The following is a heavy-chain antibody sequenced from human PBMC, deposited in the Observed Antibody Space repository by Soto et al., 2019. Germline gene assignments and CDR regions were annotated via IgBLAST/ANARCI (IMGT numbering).Heavy chain of an antibody. CDR1: GGSISSYY. CDR3: ARKFYGVNLYYFXY. CDR2: IYYSGST. D-gene: IGHD4-17*01. Sequence: SETLSLTCTVSGGSISSYYWSWIRQPPGKGLEWIGYIYYSGSTNYNPSLKSRVTISVDTSKNQFSLKLSSVTAADTAVYYCARKFYGVNLYYFXYWGQGTLVTVSS. V-gene: IGHV4-59*01. J-gene: IGHJ4*02.